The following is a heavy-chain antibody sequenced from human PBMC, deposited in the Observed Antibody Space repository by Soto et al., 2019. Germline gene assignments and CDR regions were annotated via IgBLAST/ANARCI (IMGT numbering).Heavy chain of an antibody. V-gene: IGHV4-59*01. CDR1: GGSISSYY. CDR3: ARTDYSNYYYYGMDV. J-gene: IGHJ6*02. Sequence: QVQLQESGPGLVKPSETLSLTCTDSGGSISSYYWRWIRQPPGKGLEWIGYIYYSGSTNYNPSLTSRVTISVDTSKNQFSLKLSSVTAADTAVYYCARTDYSNYYYYGMDVWGQGTTVTVSS. CDR2: IYYSGST. D-gene: IGHD4-4*01.